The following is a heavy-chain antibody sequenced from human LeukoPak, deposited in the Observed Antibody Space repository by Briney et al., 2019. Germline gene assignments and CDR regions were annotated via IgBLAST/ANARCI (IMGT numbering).Heavy chain of an antibody. CDR1: GGSISSGDYH. CDR3: ARDLGSGFANWFDP. Sequence: SETLSLTCTVSGGSISSGDYHWSWIRQPPGKGLEWIGYIYYSGSTYYNPSLKSRVTISVDTSKNQFSLKLSSVTAADTAVYYCARDLGSGFANWFDPWGQGTLVTVSS. D-gene: IGHD3-3*01. V-gene: IGHV4-30-4*01. CDR2: IYYSGST. J-gene: IGHJ5*02.